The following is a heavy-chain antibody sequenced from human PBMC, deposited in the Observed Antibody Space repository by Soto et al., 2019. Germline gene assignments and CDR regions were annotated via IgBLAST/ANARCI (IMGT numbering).Heavy chain of an antibody. CDR3: ARPYGSGSYYNGPPDY. CDR1: GYSFTSYW. D-gene: IGHD3-10*01. CDR2: IYPGDSDT. Sequence: EVQLVQSGAEVKKPGESLKISCKGSGYSFTSYWICWVRQMPGKGLEWMGIIYPGDSDTRYSPSFQGQVTISADKSISTAYLQWSSLKASDTAMYYCARPYGSGSYYNGPPDYWGQGTLVTVSS. V-gene: IGHV5-51*01. J-gene: IGHJ4*02.